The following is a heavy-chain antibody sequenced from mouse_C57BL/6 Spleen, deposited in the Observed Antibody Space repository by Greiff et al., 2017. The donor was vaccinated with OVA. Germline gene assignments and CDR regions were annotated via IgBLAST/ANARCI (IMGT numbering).Heavy chain of an antibody. CDR2: IDPSDSET. CDR3: AREGGLYFDY. CDR1: GYTFTSYW. Sequence: QVQLKQPGAELVRPGSSVKLSCKASGYTFTSYWMHWVKQRPIQGLEWIGNIDPSDSETHYNQKFKDKATLTVDKSSSTAYMQLSSLTSEDSAVYYCAREGGLYFDYWGQGTTLTVSS. V-gene: IGHV1-52*01. J-gene: IGHJ2*01.